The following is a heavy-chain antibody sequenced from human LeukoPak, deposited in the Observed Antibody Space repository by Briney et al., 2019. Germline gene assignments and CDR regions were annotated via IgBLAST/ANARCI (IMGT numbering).Heavy chain of an antibody. J-gene: IGHJ4*02. D-gene: IGHD3-22*01. CDR1: GGSFSGYY. Sequence: SETLSLTCAVYGGSFSGYYWSWTRQPPGKGLEWIGEINHSGSTNYNPSLKSRVTISVDTSKNQFSLKLSSVTAADTAVYYCARVRGSYYYDSSGYYRSDYWGQGTLVTVSS. CDR2: INHSGST. V-gene: IGHV4-34*01. CDR3: ARVRGSYYYDSSGYYRSDY.